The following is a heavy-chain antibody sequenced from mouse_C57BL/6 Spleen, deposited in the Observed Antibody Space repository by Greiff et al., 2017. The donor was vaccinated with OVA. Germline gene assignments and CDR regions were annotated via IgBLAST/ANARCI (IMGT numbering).Heavy chain of an antibody. CDR2: INPSTGGT. D-gene: IGHD3-2*02. Sequence: EVQGVESGPELVKPGASVKISCKASGYSFTGYYMNWVKQSPEKSLEWIGEINPSTGGTTYNQKFKAKATLTVDKSSSTAYMQLKSLTSEDSAVYYCARQLRLGYFDYWGQGTTLTVSS. CDR1: GYSFTGYY. CDR3: ARQLRLGYFDY. J-gene: IGHJ2*01. V-gene: IGHV1-42*01.